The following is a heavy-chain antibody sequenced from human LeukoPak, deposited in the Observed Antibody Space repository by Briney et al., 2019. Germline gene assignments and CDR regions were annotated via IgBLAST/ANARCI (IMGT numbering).Heavy chain of an antibody. CDR2: ISSDGSKK. CDR3: ARGAHKRDDYGGFFDY. Sequence: GGSLRLSCEVSGFTFSSYAMHWVRQAPGKGLEWVAVISSDGSKKDYADSVKGRFTISRDNSKNTLYLQMNSLRAEDTAVYYCARGAHKRDDYGGFFDYWGQGTLVTVSS. CDR1: GFTFSSYA. J-gene: IGHJ4*02. V-gene: IGHV3-30*04. D-gene: IGHD4-23*01.